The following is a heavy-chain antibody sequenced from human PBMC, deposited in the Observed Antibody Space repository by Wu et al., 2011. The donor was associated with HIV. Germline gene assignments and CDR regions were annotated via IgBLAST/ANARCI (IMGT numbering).Heavy chain of an antibody. CDR1: FSSYA. CDR2: SSLSLVTA. J-gene: IGHJ4*02. Sequence: FSSYAISWVRQALDKGLSGWEGSSLSLVTANYAQKFQGRVTITADESTSTAYMEVSSLRSEDTAVYYCARAGGGSQFDYWGQGTLVTVSS. V-gene: IGHV1-69*01. CDR3: ARAGGGSQFDY. D-gene: IGHD1-26*01.